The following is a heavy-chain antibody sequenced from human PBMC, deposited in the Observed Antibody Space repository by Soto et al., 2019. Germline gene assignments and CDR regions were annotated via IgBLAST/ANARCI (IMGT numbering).Heavy chain of an antibody. CDR1: GGSISSSSYY. D-gene: IGHD6-19*01. V-gene: IGHV4-39*01. J-gene: IGHJ6*02. Sequence: SETLSLTCTVSGGSISSSSYYWGWIRQPPGKGLEWIGSIYYSGSTYYNPSLKSRVTISVDTSKNQFSLKLSSVTAADTAVYYCARSGQVAGNYYYGMDVWGQGTTVTVSS. CDR3: ARSGQVAGNYYYGMDV. CDR2: IYYSGST.